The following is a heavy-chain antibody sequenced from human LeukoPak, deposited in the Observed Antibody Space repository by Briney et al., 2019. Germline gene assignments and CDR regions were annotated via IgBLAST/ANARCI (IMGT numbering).Heavy chain of an antibody. J-gene: IGHJ4*02. V-gene: IGHV4-39*01. CDR1: GGSISTRGDY. Sequence: SETLSLTCTVSGGSISTRGDYWGWVRQPPGKGLEWIGSIYYSGSTYYNPSLESRVTIPVDTSRSQFSLKLNSVTAADTAIYYCARYRFRYGGNTNFDYWGQGTLVTVSS. CDR3: ARYRFRYGGNTNFDY. D-gene: IGHD4-23*01. CDR2: IYYSGST.